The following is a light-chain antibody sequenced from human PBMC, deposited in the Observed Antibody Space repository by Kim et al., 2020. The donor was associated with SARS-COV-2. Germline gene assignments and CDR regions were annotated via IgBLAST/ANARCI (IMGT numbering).Light chain of an antibody. V-gene: IGKV3D-20*01. CDR1: QTVDRNF. CDR2: DAS. Sequence: EIVLTQFPATLSLSPGERATVSCGASQTVDRNFLAWYQQKPGLAPELLIYDASTRATGIPDRFSGSGSGTDFTLTIGRLEPEDFAVYYCQQYGNLPLTFGGGTKVDIK. J-gene: IGKJ4*01. CDR3: QQYGNLPLT.